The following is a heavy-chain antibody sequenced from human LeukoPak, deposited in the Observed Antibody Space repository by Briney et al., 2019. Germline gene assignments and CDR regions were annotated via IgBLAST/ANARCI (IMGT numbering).Heavy chain of an antibody. J-gene: IGHJ5*01. V-gene: IGHV4-34*01. Sequence: SETLSLTCAVSGGSFNGYYRSWIRQPPGKGLEWIGEINHSESSNYNPSLKSRVSISVDTAKNQLSLKVNSVTAADTAVYYCARGLRSVIYSGHWFDSWGQGTLVTVSS. D-gene: IGHD2-21*01. CDR1: GGSFNGYY. CDR3: ARGLRSVIYSGHWFDS. CDR2: INHSESS.